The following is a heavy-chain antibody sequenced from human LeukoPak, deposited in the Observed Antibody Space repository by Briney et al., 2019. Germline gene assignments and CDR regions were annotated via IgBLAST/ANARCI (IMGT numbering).Heavy chain of an antibody. J-gene: IGHJ1*01. CDR1: GYSISSGYY. CDR2: IYYNGST. V-gene: IGHV4-38-2*01. D-gene: IGHD3-22*01. CDR3: ASRYYYDTRGYFLH. Sequence: PSETLSLTCAVSGYSISSGYYWGWIRQSPEKGLEWIGSIYYNGSTYYSASFKSRATISVDTSQNQFSLKLRSVTAADRAVYYCASRYYYDTRGYFLHWGQGTLVTVSS.